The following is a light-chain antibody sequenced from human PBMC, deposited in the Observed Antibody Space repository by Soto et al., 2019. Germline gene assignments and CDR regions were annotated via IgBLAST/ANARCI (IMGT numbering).Light chain of an antibody. CDR3: QQYGSSTIT. Sequence: EIVLTQYQGNLSLSPGERATLSCRASQSVSSSYLAWYQQKPGQAPRLLIHGASSRATGIPDRISGSGSGTDFTLTISRLEPEDFAVYYCQQYGSSTITFGQGTRLEIK. J-gene: IGKJ5*01. V-gene: IGKV3-20*01. CDR1: QSVSSSY. CDR2: GAS.